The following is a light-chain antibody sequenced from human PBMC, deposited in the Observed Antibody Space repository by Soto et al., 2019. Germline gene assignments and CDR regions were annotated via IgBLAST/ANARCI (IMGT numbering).Light chain of an antibody. CDR3: SSFAGSSNVL. V-gene: IGLV2-23*01. J-gene: IGLJ2*01. CDR1: SSDVGSYNL. CDR2: EGN. Sequence: QSALTQPASVSGSPGQSITVSCTGTSSDVGSYNLVSWYQQHPGKAPKLMIYEGNKRPSGISNRFSGSKSGNTASLTISGLQAEDEAEYYCSSFAGSSNVLFGGGTKLTVL.